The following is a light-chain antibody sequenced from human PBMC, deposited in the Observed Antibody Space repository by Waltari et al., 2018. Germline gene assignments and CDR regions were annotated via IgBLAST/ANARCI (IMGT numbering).Light chain of an antibody. CDR3: QQYDNLRLS. V-gene: IGKV1-33*01. Sequence: DIQMTQSPSSLSASVGDRVTITCQSSHDITNYLNWYQQKPEKPPKLLIYDASNLETEVPSRFSGSGSGTDFTLTIISLQPEDVATYYCQQYDNLRLSFGGGTKVEI. J-gene: IGKJ4*01. CDR1: HDITNY. CDR2: DAS.